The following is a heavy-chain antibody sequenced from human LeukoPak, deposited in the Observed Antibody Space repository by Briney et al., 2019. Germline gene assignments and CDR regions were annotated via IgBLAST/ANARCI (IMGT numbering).Heavy chain of an antibody. Sequence: GGSLRLSCAASGFTFSRYAMIWVRQAPGKGLEWVSFINGRGSSTYYGDSVKGRFTISRDNSRNTLYLQMNSLRVEDTAVYYCAYSTKNYDYAMDVWGQGTTVTVSS. CDR2: INGRGSST. D-gene: IGHD2/OR15-2a*01. J-gene: IGHJ6*02. CDR1: GFTFSRYA. CDR3: AYSTKNYDYAMDV. V-gene: IGHV3-23*01.